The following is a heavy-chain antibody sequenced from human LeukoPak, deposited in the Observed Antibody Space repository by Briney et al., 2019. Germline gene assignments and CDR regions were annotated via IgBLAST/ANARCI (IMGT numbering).Heavy chain of an antibody. J-gene: IGHJ3*02. CDR2: ISPSGDIT. CDR3: AKADSSTWPDAFDI. CDR1: GFTFSNHG. D-gene: IGHD6-13*01. V-gene: IGHV3-23*01. Sequence: GGTLRLSCAASGFTFSNHGMNWVRQAPGKGLEWVSGISPSGDITYYADSVKGRFTISRDNSINSLYLQMNSLRAEDTALYYCAKADSSTWPDAFDIWGQGTMVTVSS.